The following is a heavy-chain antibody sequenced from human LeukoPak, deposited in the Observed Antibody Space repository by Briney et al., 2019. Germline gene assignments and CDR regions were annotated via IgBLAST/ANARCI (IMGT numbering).Heavy chain of an antibody. D-gene: IGHD2-2*01. V-gene: IGHV3-74*01. CDR1: GFTFSSYW. CDR3: AKGSSTSCFN. Sequence: GGSLRLSCAASGFTFSSYWMHWVRQAPGEGLVWVSRVHNEGSATSYADSVKGRFTISRDNAKNTLYLQMNSLRAEDTAVYYCAKGSSTSCFNWGQGILVTVSP. CDR2: VHNEGSAT. J-gene: IGHJ4*02.